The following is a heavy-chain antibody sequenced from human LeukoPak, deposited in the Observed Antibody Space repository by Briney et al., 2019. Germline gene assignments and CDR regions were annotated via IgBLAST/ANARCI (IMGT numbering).Heavy chain of an antibody. V-gene: IGHV4-59*01. Sequence: SETLSLTCTVSGGSITNYYWTWLRQPPGKGLEWIGYISSSGSTNYHPSLTSRLTTSVDTSKNLFSLKLSSVTAADTAVYFCARGDLTSDYYDGSGYYYYYMDVWGKGTTVTVSS. CDR1: GGSITNYY. CDR3: ARGDLTSDYYDGSGYYYYYMDV. J-gene: IGHJ6*03. D-gene: IGHD3-22*01. CDR2: ISSSGST.